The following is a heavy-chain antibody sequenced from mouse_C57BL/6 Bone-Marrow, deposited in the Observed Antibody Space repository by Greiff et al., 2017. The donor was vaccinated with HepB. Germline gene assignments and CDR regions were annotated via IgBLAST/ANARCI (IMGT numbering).Heavy chain of an antibody. D-gene: IGHD1-1*01. CDR1: GYTFTSYW. J-gene: IGHJ2*01. CDR3: ASVVAEGYFDY. CDR2: IHPNSGST. V-gene: IGHV1-64*01. Sequence: QVQLKQPGAELVKPGASVKLSCKASGYTFTSYWMHWVKQRPGQGLEWIGMIHPNSGSTNYNEKFKSKATLTVDKSSSTAYMQLSSLTSEDSAVYYCASVVAEGYFDYWGQGTTLTVSS.